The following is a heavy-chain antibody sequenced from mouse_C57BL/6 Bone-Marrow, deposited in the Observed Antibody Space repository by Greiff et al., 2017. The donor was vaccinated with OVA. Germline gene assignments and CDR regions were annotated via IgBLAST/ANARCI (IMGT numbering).Heavy chain of an antibody. CDR2: IDPENGDT. Sequence: EVMLVESGAELVRPGASVKLSCTASGFNIKDDYMHWVKQRPDQGLEWIGWIDPENGDTEYASKFQGKATITADPSSNTAYLQLSSLTSEDTAVYYCTTKDYYAMDYWGQGTSVTVSS. J-gene: IGHJ4*01. CDR1: GFNIKDDY. CDR3: TTKDYYAMDY. V-gene: IGHV14-4*01.